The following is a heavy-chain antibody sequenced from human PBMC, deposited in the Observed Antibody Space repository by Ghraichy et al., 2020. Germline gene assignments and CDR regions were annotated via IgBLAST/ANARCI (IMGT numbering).Heavy chain of an antibody. CDR3: AKDIGGDYGDYLPFDY. J-gene: IGHJ4*02. CDR2: ISWNSGSI. CDR1: GFTFDDYA. Sequence: LNISCAASGFTFDDYAMHWVRQARGKGLEWVSGISWNSGSIGYADSVKGRFTISRDNAKNSLYLQMNSLRAEDTALYYCAKDIGGDYGDYLPFDYWGQGTLVTVSS. D-gene: IGHD4-17*01. V-gene: IGHV3-9*01.